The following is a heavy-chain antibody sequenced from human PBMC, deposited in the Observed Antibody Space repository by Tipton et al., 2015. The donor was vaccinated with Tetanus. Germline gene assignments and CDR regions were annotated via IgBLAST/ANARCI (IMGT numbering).Heavy chain of an antibody. CDR1: GGPINTGDFL. CDR3: AAESARGNNWFDP. J-gene: IGHJ5*02. Sequence: LRLSCTVSGGPINTGDFLWTWIRQHPRTGLEWIGYISNRGNSYSNPSLKGRVSLSVDKSASQFSLRLTSVTSADSAVYYCAAESARGNNWFDPWGQGVLVNVSS. V-gene: IGHV4-31*02. CDR2: ISNRGNS.